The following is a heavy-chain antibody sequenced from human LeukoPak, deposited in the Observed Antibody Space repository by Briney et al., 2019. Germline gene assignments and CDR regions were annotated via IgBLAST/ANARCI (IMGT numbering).Heavy chain of an antibody. CDR1: GGSISSSTYY. J-gene: IGHJ4*02. V-gene: IGHV4-39*07. D-gene: IGHD4-17*01. Sequence: SDTLSLTCIISGGSISSSTYYWGWIRQPPGKGLEWIGSIYYSGSTYYNPSLKSRVTMSVDTSKNQFSLKLSSVTAADTAVYYCARKTTVTTGFDYWGQGTLVTVSS. CDR3: ARKTTVTTGFDY. CDR2: IYYSGST.